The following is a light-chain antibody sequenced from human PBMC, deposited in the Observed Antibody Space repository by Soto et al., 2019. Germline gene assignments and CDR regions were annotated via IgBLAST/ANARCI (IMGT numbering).Light chain of an antibody. Sequence: EIVMTQSPATLSVSPGERSTLSCRASQSFSSNLAWYQQKPGQAPRLLIYGASTRATGVTARFSGSGSGTEFTLTISSLQSEDFAVYYCQQYNNWPRTFGQGTRLEIK. J-gene: IGKJ5*01. V-gene: IGKV3-15*01. CDR1: QSFSSN. CDR3: QQYNNWPRT. CDR2: GAS.